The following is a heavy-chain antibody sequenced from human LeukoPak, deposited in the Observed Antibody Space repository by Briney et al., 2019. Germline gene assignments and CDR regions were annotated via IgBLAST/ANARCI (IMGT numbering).Heavy chain of an antibody. D-gene: IGHD3-3*01. J-gene: IGHJ4*02. CDR3: AIPSLEWLVD. CDR2: ISAYNGNT. V-gene: IGHV1-18*01. Sequence: ASLKLSCTASGYTFTSYGISWVRQAPGQGLEWMGWISAYNGNTNYAQKLQGRVTMTTATSTSTAYMRLRSVRADDTAEYYCAIPSLEWLVDWGQGTLVTVSS. CDR1: GYTFTSYG.